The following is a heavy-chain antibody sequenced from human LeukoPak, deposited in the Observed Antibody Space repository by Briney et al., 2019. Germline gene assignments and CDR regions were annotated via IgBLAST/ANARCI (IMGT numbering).Heavy chain of an antibody. CDR3: ARHSTLAMIDY. CDR2: IYYSGST. CDR1: GGPISSSSYY. J-gene: IGHJ4*02. D-gene: IGHD5-12*01. Sequence: SETLSLTCTVSGGPISSSSYYWGWIRQPPGKGLKWIGSIYYSGSTYYNPSLKSRVTISVDTSKNQFSLKLSSVTAADTAVYYCARHSTLAMIDYWGQGTLVTVSS. V-gene: IGHV4-39*01.